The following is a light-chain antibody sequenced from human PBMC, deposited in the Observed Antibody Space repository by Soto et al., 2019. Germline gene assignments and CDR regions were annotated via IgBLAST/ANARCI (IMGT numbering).Light chain of an antibody. Sequence: DLQMTQSPSSLSASVGDRVTVNCRASQSISNHLSWYQQKPGKAPKLMIYAASSLKSGVPSRFSGSGSGTDFTLTISSLQPEDVATYYCQQSYSSVLYTFGQGTKLEIK. CDR2: AAS. CDR1: QSISNH. J-gene: IGKJ2*01. CDR3: QQSYSSVLYT. V-gene: IGKV1-39*01.